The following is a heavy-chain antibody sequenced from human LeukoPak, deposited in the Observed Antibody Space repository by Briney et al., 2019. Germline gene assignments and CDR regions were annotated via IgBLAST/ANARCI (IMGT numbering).Heavy chain of an antibody. D-gene: IGHD6-19*01. V-gene: IGHV4-4*02. Sequence: SETLSLTCAVSGGSSSSSNWWSWVRQPPGKGLEWIGEIYHSGSTNYNPSLKSRVTISVDKSKNQFSLKLSSVTAADTAVYYCARNWLVGSDLAYYYYGMDVWGQGTTVTVSS. CDR2: IYHSGST. CDR3: ARNWLVGSDLAYYYYGMDV. J-gene: IGHJ6*02. CDR1: GGSSSSSNW.